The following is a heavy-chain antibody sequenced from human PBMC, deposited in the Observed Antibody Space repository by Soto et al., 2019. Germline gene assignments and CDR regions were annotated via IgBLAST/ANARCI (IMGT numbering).Heavy chain of an antibody. Sequence: QVQLVESGGGVVQPGRSLRLSCAASGFTFSSYGMHWVRQAPGKGLEWVAVIWYDGSNKYYADSVKGRFTISRDNSKNTLYLQMNRLRAEDTAVYYCARDRGRIAAAFHRTNWFDPWGQGTLVTVSS. CDR3: ARDRGRIAAAFHRTNWFDP. CDR1: GFTFSSYG. J-gene: IGHJ5*02. D-gene: IGHD6-13*01. CDR2: IWYDGSNK. V-gene: IGHV3-33*01.